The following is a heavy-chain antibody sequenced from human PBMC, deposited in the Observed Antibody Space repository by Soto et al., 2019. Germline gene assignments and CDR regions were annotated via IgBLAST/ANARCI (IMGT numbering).Heavy chain of an antibody. J-gene: IGHJ4*02. Sequence: TSETLSLTCAVYGGSFSGYYWSWIRQPPGKGLEWIGEINHSGSTNYNPSLKSRVTISVDTSKNQFSLKLSSVTAADTAVYYCARYPQLGNDYWGQGTLVTVSS. D-gene: IGHD6-13*01. CDR3: ARYPQLGNDY. V-gene: IGHV4-34*01. CDR1: GGSFSGYY. CDR2: INHSGST.